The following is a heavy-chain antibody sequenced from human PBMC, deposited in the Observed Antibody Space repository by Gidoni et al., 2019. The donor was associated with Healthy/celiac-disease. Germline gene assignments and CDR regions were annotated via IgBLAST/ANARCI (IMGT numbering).Heavy chain of an antibody. V-gene: IGHV1-69*01. CDR3: ARKRMVRGVIGYYYYGMDV. J-gene: IGHJ6*02. CDR2: IIPIFGTA. CDR1: GGTFSSYA. Sequence: QVQLVQSGAEVKKPGSSVKVSCKASGGTFSSYALSWVRQAPGQGLEWMGGIIPIFGTANYAQKFQGRVTITADESTSTAYMELSSLRSEDTAVYYCARKRMVRGVIGYYYYGMDVWGQGTTVTVSS. D-gene: IGHD3-10*01.